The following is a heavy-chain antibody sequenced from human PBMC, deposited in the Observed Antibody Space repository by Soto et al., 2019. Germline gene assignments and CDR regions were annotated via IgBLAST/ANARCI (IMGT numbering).Heavy chain of an antibody. CDR2: INSDGSST. V-gene: IGHV3-74*01. J-gene: IGHJ5*02. Sequence: GGSLRLSCAASGFTFSSYWMHWVRQAPGKGLVWVSRINSDGSSTSYADSVKGRFTISRDNAKNTLYLQMNSLRAEDTAVYYCAREDIYGWFDPWGQGTLVTVSS. D-gene: IGHD2-15*01. CDR3: AREDIYGWFDP. CDR1: GFTFSSYW.